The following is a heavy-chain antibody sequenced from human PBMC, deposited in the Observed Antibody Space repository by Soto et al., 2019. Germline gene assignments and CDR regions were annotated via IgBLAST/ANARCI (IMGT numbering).Heavy chain of an antibody. CDR3: VKDMTPGGADV. V-gene: IGHV3-9*01. CDR2: VFCKDGST. CDR1: RFTCEEHA. J-gene: IGHJ6*02. Sequence: EVQLVVSGGGLVHPVRYLRLSCAASRFTCEEHAMHWVRQVPGGGLEWVSGVFCKDGSTGYADPVKGRFTISRDNAKNFLYLQMNSLRIEDTAVYYCVKDMTPGGADVWGQGTTVTVSS. D-gene: IGHD4-17*01.